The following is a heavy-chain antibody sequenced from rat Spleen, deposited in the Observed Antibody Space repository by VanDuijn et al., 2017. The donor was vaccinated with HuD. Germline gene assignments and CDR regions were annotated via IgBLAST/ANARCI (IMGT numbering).Heavy chain of an antibody. J-gene: IGHJ3*01. D-gene: IGHD1-5*01. Sequence: QVQLKESGPGLVQPSETLSLTCTVSGFSLTSYSVSWVRQPSGKGPEWMGRMWYDGDTAYNSLLKSRLSITRDTSKSQVFLKMNSLQTEDTAIYFCNRDEYKNNWGFAYWGQGTLVTVSS. CDR2: MWYDGDT. CDR1: GFSLTSYS. CDR3: NRDEYKNNWGFAY. V-gene: IGHV2-15*01.